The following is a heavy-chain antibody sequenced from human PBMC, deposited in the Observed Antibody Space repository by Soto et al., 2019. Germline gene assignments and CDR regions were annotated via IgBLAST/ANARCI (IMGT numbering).Heavy chain of an antibody. CDR3: AGDCRDPSCYPALGA. J-gene: IGHJ5*02. CDR2: IYTGGIT. V-gene: IGHV3-53*01. Sequence: GGSLRLSCAPSGFTVSSHHMSWVRQAPGKGLEWVSFIYTGGITYYADSVRGRFTISRDNYKNTLYLQMNSLRVEDTAFYYCAGDCRDPSCYPALGAWGQGXLLTVYS. D-gene: IGHD2-15*01. CDR1: GFTVSSHH.